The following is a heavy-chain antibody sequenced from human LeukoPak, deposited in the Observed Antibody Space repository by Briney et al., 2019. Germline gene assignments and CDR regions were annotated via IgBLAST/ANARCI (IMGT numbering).Heavy chain of an antibody. CDR2: VNLQGST. Sequence: SGTLSPTCGVSGGSITSTNYWTWVRQPPGKGPEWIGEVNLQGSTNYNPSLMGRVAISVDMSENHISLQLTSVTAADTAVYYCAREGGPYRPLDYSGQGTLVTVSS. J-gene: IGHJ4*02. CDR1: GGSITSTNY. V-gene: IGHV4-4*02. CDR3: AREGGPYRPLDY.